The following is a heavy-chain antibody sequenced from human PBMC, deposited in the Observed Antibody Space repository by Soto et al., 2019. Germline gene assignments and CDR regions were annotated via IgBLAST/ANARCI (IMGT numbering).Heavy chain of an antibody. D-gene: IGHD2-2*01. CDR1: GFTFSSYG. CDR2: IWYDGSNK. CDR3: ARASIVVVPAANLDY. Sequence: GGSLRLSCAASGFTFSSYGMHWVRQAPGKGLEWVAVIWYDGSNKYYADSVKGRFTISRDNSKNTLYLQMNSLRAEDTAVYYCARASIVVVPAANLDYWGQGTLVTVSS. V-gene: IGHV3-33*01. J-gene: IGHJ4*02.